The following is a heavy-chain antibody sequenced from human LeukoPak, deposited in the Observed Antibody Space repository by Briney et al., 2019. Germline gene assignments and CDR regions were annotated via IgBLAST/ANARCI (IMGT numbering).Heavy chain of an antibody. V-gene: IGHV1-46*01. D-gene: IGHD5-24*01. CDR3: ARDNSVRDEAWWFNP. CDR2: ISPSGGST. J-gene: IGHJ5*02. Sequence: ASVKLSCKSFGYTFTGYWMHWVRHAPAQGPERKGVISPSGGSTTNAHKFKGRVTPTGDVSTSTDYVELSSLRSEDTAVYYCARDNSVRDEAWWFNPWGQGTLVTVSS. CDR1: GYTFTGYW.